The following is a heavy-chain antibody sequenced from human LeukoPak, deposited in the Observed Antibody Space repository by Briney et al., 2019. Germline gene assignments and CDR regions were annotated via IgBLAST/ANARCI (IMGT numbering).Heavy chain of an antibody. CDR2: ISPDGYTT. V-gene: IGHV3-74*01. CDR3: VVGGSPGY. CDR1: GLAFSAYK. D-gene: IGHD2-15*01. J-gene: IGHJ4*02. Sequence: GGSLRLSCAASGLAFSAYKMHWVRQAPRKGLVWVSRISPDGYTTDYAAFVQGRFTASRDNTKNTCSVEMTRLRTEDTAVYSCVVGGSPGYWGQGTLVTVSS.